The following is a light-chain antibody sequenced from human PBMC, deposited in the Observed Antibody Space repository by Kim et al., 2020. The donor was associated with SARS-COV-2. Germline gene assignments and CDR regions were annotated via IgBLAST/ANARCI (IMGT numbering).Light chain of an antibody. Sequence: SVSPGERATLSCRASQSVSSTLAWYQQKPGQAPRLLIYGTSSRAAGIPARFSGSGSGTEFTLTVSSLQSEDTAVYYCQQYNDWPYSFGQGTKLEI. CDR1: QSVSST. J-gene: IGKJ2*03. V-gene: IGKV3-15*01. CDR2: GTS. CDR3: QQYNDWPYS.